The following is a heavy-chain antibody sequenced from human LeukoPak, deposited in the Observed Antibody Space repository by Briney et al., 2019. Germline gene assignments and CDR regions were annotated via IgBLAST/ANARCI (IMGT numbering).Heavy chain of an antibody. Sequence: ASVKVSCKASGYTFTGYYMHWVRQAPGQGLEWMGWINPNSGGTNYAQKFQGRVTMTRDTSTSTVYMELSSLRSEDTAVYYCARSYSYGSLIDYWGQGTLVTVSS. J-gene: IGHJ4*02. V-gene: IGHV1-2*02. CDR2: INPNSGGT. D-gene: IGHD5-18*01. CDR1: GYTFTGYY. CDR3: ARSYSYGSLIDY.